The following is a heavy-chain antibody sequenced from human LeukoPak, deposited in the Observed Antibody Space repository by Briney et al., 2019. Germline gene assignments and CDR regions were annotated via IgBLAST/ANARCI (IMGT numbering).Heavy chain of an antibody. D-gene: IGHD1-26*01. CDR2: IKQDGSEK. V-gene: IGHV3-7*01. CDR1: GFTFSSYW. J-gene: IGHJ4*02. Sequence: GGSLRLSCAASGFTFSSYWMSWVRRAPGRGLEGVAYIKQDGSEKYYVDSVKGRFTISRDNAESSLYLQMNSLRAEDSAVYYCARVGLKGATTIRSSDYWGQGTLVTVSS. CDR3: ARVGLKGATTIRSSDY.